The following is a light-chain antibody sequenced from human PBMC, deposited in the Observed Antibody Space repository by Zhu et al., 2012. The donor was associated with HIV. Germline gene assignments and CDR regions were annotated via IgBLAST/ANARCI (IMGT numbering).Light chain of an antibody. J-gene: IGKJ1*01. CDR1: QDINFH. CDR2: RAS. CDR3: QNYDSGPET. V-gene: IGKV1-27*01. Sequence: DIQMTQSPSSLSVSIGDRVTITCRASQDINFHLAWYQQKPGGVPKLLTSRASTLQSGVPSRFSGGASGTDFTLTISSLQPEDVATYFCQNYDSGPETFGQGTTVDIK.